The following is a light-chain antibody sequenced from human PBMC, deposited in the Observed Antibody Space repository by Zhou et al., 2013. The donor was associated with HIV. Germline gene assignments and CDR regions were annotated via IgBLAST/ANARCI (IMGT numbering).Light chain of an antibody. Sequence: EIVLTQSPGTLSLSPGERATLSCRASESVNNNYLAWYQQKLGQAPRLLIFGASKRATGIPDRFSGSGSGTEFTLTISRLEPEDFAVYYCQQRSNWPPSFGGGTKVEIK. J-gene: IGKJ4*01. V-gene: IGKV3D-20*02. CDR2: GAS. CDR3: QQRSNWPPS. CDR1: ESVNNNY.